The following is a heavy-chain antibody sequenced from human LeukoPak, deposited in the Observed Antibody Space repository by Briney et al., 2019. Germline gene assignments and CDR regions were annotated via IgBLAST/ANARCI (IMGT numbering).Heavy chain of an antibody. V-gene: IGHV1-18*01. CDR3: ARDSRGSSSWYWFDP. CDR1: GYTFTSYG. Sequence: RASVKVSCKASGYTFTSYGISWVRQAPGQGLEWMGWISAYNGNTNYAQKLQGRVTMTTDTSTSTAYMELRSLRSDDTAVYYCARDSRGSSSWYWFDPWGQGTLVTVSS. J-gene: IGHJ5*02. CDR2: ISAYNGNT. D-gene: IGHD6-13*01.